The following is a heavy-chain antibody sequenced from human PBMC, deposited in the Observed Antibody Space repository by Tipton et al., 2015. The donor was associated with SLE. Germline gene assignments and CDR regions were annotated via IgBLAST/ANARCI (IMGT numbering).Heavy chain of an antibody. CDR1: GGSISNYY. V-gene: IGHV4-59*01. D-gene: IGHD5-12*01. CDR3: ARGGVGGYDYFDH. Sequence: TLSLTCTVSGGSISNYYWSWIRQSPGKGLEWIGYIHFPGRTNFNPSLKSRVSMSLDTSNRFSLRLTSVTAADTGTYYCARGGVGGYDYFDHWGQGTLATVSS. CDR2: IHFPGRT. J-gene: IGHJ4*02.